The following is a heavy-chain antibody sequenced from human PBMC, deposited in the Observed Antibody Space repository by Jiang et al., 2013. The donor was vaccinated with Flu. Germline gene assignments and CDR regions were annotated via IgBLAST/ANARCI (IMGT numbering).Heavy chain of an antibody. CDR2: IDHSGST. V-gene: IGHV4-4*02. D-gene: IGHD2-15*01. J-gene: IGHJ5*02. CDR1: GGSLGYSNW. Sequence: PGLVRPSETLSLTCAVSGGSLGYSNWWSWVRQVPGKGLEWIGEIDHSGSTNYNPSLMSRVKISVDRSKDQFSLTLTSVTAADTAVYYCARGVPRYCSGGSCYFNWFDPWGQGVRVTVSS. CDR3: ARGVPRYCSGGSCYFNWFDP.